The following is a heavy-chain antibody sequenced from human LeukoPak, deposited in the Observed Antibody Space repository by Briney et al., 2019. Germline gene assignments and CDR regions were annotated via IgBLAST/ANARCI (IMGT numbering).Heavy chain of an antibody. J-gene: IGHJ4*02. CDR1: GFSFSNHW. CDR3: ARGPPYGDRSDFLDY. V-gene: IGHV3-7*04. Sequence: HPGASLRLSCIGSGFSFSNHWLSWARQAPGKGLEWVASIKQDENKRTNVDSVKGRFPLSGDSAQNSLYLQMNGLRVEDTAVYYCARGPPYGDRSDFLDYWGQGTLVTVSS. D-gene: IGHD4/OR15-4a*01. CDR2: IKQDENKR.